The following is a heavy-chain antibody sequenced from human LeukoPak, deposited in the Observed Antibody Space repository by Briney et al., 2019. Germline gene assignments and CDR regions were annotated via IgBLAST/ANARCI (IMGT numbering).Heavy chain of an antibody. V-gene: IGHV3-30*02. CDR3: AKDFDKQRLLEEH. Sequence: GGSLRLSCAASGFTFSSYGMHRVRQAPGKGLEWVAFIRYDGSNKYYADSVKGRFTISRDNSKNTLYLQMNSLRAEDTAVYYCAKDFDKQRLLEEHWGQGTLVTVSS. D-gene: IGHD6-25*01. J-gene: IGHJ1*01. CDR1: GFTFSSYG. CDR2: IRYDGSNK.